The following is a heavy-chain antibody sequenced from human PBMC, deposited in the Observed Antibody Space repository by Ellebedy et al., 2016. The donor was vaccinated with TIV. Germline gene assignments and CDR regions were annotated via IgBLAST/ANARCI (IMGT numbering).Heavy chain of an antibody. CDR1: GYTFTSYA. V-gene: IGHV1-3*01. CDR3: AREGYYGSGSSRYAFDI. J-gene: IGHJ3*02. D-gene: IGHD3-10*01. CDR2: INAGNGNT. Sequence: AASVKVSCKASGYTFTSYAMHWVRQAPGQRLAWMGWINAGNGNTKYSQKFQGRVTITRDTSASTAYMELSSLRSEDTAVYYCAREGYYGSGSSRYAFDIWGQGTMVTVSS.